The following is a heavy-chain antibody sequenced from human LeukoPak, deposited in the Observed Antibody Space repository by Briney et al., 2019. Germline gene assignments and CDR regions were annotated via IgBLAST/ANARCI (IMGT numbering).Heavy chain of an antibody. CDR1: GYTFTGYY. V-gene: IGHV1-2*06. J-gene: IGHJ4*02. Sequence: ASVKVSCKASGYTFTGYYMHWVRQAPGQGLEWMGRINPNSGGTNYAQKFQGRVTMTRDTSITTAYMDLSRLRSDDTAVCYCARAPRGYSYGSGIDCWGQGTLVTVSS. CDR2: INPNSGGT. D-gene: IGHD5-18*01. CDR3: ARAPRGYSYGSGIDC.